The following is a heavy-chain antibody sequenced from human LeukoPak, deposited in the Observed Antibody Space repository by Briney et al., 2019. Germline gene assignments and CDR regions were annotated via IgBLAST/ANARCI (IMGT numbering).Heavy chain of an antibody. Sequence: GESLKISCKGSGYSFTSYWIGRVRQMPGKGLEWMGIIYPGDSDTRYSPSFQGQVTISADKSISTAYLQWSSLKASDTAMYYCARQRRVGATNNPFDYWGQGTLVTVSS. D-gene: IGHD1-26*01. V-gene: IGHV5-51*01. J-gene: IGHJ4*02. CDR3: ARQRRVGATNNPFDY. CDR2: IYPGDSDT. CDR1: GYSFTSYW.